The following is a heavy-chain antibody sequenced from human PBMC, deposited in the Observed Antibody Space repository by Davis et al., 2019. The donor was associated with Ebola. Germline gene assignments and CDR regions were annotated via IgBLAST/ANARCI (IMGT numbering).Heavy chain of an antibody. CDR3: VRTTYGAPEY. Sequence: GESLKISCAASGFTLSSYNMNWVRQVPGKGLERVSCINNSGRTLYYADSVKDRFTISRDSAKNSLYLQMNSLRDEDTAVYYCVRTTYGAPEYWGQGTLVTVSS. V-gene: IGHV3-48*02. CDR1: GFTLSSYN. J-gene: IGHJ4*02. CDR2: INNSGRTL. D-gene: IGHD4-17*01.